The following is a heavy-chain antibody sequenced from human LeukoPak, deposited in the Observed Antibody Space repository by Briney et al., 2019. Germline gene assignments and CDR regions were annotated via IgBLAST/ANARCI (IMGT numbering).Heavy chain of an antibody. Sequence: PGGSLRLSCAASGFTFSTYSMNWVRQAPGQGLEWVSYISSGSSIIYYADSVKGRFTISRDNAKNSLYLQMNSLRAEDTAVYYCARDRLGRGVNDYRGQGTLVTVSS. D-gene: IGHD2-21*01. CDR3: ARDRLGRGVNDY. CDR1: GFTFSTYS. CDR2: ISSGSSII. J-gene: IGHJ4*02. V-gene: IGHV3-48*01.